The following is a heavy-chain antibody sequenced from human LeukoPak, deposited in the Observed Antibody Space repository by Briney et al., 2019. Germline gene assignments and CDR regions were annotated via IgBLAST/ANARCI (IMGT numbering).Heavy chain of an antibody. V-gene: IGHV1-46*01. D-gene: IGHD2-2*01. CDR2: INPSGGSA. Sequence: ASVKVSCKASGYTFTSYYMHWVRQAPGQGLEWMAIINPSGGSASYAQKFQGRVTMTRDTSTSTVYMELSSLRSEDTAVYYCARLYQPLIDAFDIWGQGTMVTVSS. CDR3: ARLYQPLIDAFDI. J-gene: IGHJ3*02. CDR1: GYTFTSYY.